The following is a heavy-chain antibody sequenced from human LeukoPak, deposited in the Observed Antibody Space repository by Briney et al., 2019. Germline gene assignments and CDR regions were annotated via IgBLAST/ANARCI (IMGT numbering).Heavy chain of an antibody. Sequence: PGRSLRLSCAASGFTFSSHGMHWVRQAPGKGLEWVSGIAYDGSNTESADSVKGRFTISRDNSKNTLYLHMNSLRVEDTAVYYCSRETCQITAPTAHLDYWGQGTLVTVSS. CDR3: SRETCQITAPTAHLDY. CDR1: GFTFSSHG. V-gene: IGHV3-30*12. D-gene: IGHD3-16*01. CDR2: IAYDGSNT. J-gene: IGHJ4*02.